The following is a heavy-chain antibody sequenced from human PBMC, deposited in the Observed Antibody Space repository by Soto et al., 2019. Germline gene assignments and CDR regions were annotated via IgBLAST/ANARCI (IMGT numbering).Heavy chain of an antibody. CDR3: ARGIWFDP. CDR1: GGSFSGYY. J-gene: IGHJ5*02. Sequence: SETLSLTCAVYGGSFSGYYWSWIRQPPGKGLEWIGEINHSGSTNYNPSLKSRVTISVDTSKNQFSLKLSSVTAADTAVYYCARGIWFDPWGQGTLVTVSS. V-gene: IGHV4-34*01. CDR2: INHSGST.